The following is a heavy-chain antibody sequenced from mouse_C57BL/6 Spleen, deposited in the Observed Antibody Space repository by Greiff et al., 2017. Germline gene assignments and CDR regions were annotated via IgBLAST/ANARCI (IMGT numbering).Heavy chain of an antibody. CDR1: GYTFTSYG. Sequence: VQLQQSGAELARPGASVTLSCKASGYTFTSYGISWVKQRTGQGLEWSGEIYPRSGNTYYNEKFKGKATRTADKSSSTAYMELRSLTSEDSAVYFCARRGAFDVWGTGTTVTVSS. J-gene: IGHJ1*03. V-gene: IGHV1-81*01. CDR3: ARRGAFDV. CDR2: IYPRSGNT.